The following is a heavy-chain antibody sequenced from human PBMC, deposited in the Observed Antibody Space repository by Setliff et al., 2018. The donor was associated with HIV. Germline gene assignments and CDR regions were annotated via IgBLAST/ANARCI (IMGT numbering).Heavy chain of an antibody. CDR1: GYTFTSYA. J-gene: IGHJ4*02. Sequence: ASVKVSCKASGYTFTSYAMNWVRQAPGQGLEWMGWINTNTGNPTYAQGFTGRFVFSLDTSVSTAYLQISSLKAEDTAVYFCARDLKRPNSNFWGGYPIPFDSWGQGTLVTVSS. V-gene: IGHV7-4-1*02. D-gene: IGHD3-3*01. CDR2: INTNTGNP. CDR3: ARDLKRPNSNFWGGYPIPFDS.